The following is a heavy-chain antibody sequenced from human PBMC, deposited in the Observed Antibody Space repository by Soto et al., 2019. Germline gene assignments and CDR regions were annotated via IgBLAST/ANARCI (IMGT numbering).Heavy chain of an antibody. V-gene: IGHV4-34*01. CDR3: TLRARGYYYYYYMDV. Sequence: SETLSLTCAVYGGSFSGYYWSWIRQPPGKGLEWIGEINHSGSTNYNPSLKSRVTISVDTSKNQFSLKLSSVTAADTAVYYCTLRARGYYYYYYMDVWGKGTTVTVSS. D-gene: IGHD5-12*01. J-gene: IGHJ6*03. CDR2: INHSGST. CDR1: GGSFSGYY.